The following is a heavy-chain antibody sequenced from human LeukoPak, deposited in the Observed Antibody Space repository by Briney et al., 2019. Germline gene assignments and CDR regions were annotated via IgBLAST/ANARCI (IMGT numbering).Heavy chain of an antibody. CDR1: GFSISDYY. D-gene: IGHD3-10*01. Sequence: GGSLRLSCAASGFSISDYYMSWIRQSPGKGPEWISYVTSSGSSTKYADSVKGRFTISRDNAKNSVALRMNSLRAEDTAVYYCTRERRGSYYAFESWGQGTLVTVSS. CDR2: VTSSGSST. J-gene: IGHJ4*02. V-gene: IGHV3-11*01. CDR3: TRERRGSYYAFES.